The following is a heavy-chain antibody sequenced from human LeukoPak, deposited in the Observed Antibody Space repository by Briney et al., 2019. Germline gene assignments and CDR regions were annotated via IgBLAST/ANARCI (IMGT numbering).Heavy chain of an antibody. CDR3: ARVESYPLRNAFDI. V-gene: IGHV1-69*06. CDR1: GGTFISYA. Sequence: ASVKVSCKGSGGTFISYAISWVRQAPGQGLEWVGGIIPIFGTANYAQKFQGTVTITADKSTSTAYMELSSLRSEDTPVYYCARVESYPLRNAFDIWGQGTTVTVSS. CDR2: IIPIFGTA. D-gene: IGHD1-14*01. J-gene: IGHJ3*02.